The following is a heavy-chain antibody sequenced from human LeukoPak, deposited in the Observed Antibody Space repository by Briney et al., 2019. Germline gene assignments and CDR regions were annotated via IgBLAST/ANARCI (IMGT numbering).Heavy chain of an antibody. J-gene: IGHJ4*02. CDR3: ARGGRPIDY. CDR1: GGSISSGGYS. D-gene: IGHD3-16*01. V-gene: IGHV4-31*03. CDR2: IYYSGST. Sequence: PSETLSLTCTVSGGSISSGGYSWSWIRQHPGKGLEWIGYIYYSGSTYYNPSLKSRVTISVDTSKNQFSLKLSSVTAADTAVYYCARGGRPIDYWGQGTLVTVSS.